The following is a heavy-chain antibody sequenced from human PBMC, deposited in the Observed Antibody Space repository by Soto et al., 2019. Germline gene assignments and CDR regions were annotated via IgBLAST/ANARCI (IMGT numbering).Heavy chain of an antibody. CDR1: GVTFSSYA. CDR2: FIPIFGTA. CDR3: ARDEKQKAYYYYGMDV. Sequence: GASVKVSCKDSGVTFSSYAISWVRQAPVQGLEWMGGFIPIFGTANYAQKFQGRVTITADESTSTAYMELSSLRSDDTAVYYCARDEKQKAYYYYGMDVWGQGTTVSVSS. J-gene: IGHJ6*02. V-gene: IGHV1-69*13.